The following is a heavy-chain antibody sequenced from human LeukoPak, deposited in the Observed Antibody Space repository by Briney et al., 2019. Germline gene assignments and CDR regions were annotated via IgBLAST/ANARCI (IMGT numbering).Heavy chain of an antibody. CDR2: IYHRGST. CDR3: ARRITTSGWYRDDY. V-gene: IGHV4-38-2*01. D-gene: IGHD6-19*01. J-gene: IGHJ4*02. CDR1: GYSINSGCY. Sequence: SETLSLTCAVSGYSINSGCYWGWIRQPPGRGLEWIGSIYHRGSTYYNPSLKSRVTMSVDTSKNQFSLKLSSVTAADTAIYYCARRITTSGWYRDDYWGQGTLVTVSS.